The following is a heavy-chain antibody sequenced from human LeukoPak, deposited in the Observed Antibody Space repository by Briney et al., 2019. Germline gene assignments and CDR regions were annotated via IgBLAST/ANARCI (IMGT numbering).Heavy chain of an antibody. CDR3: ARDPVTMVRGVISDAFDI. J-gene: IGHJ3*02. CDR2: IYTSGSI. CDR1: GGSISSYY. Sequence: SETLSLTCTVSGGSISSYYWSWIRQPAGKGLEWIGRIYTSGSINYNPSLKSRVTMSVDTSKNQFSLKLSSVTAADTAVYYCARDPVTMVRGVISDAFDIWGQGTMVTVSS. V-gene: IGHV4-4*07. D-gene: IGHD3-10*01.